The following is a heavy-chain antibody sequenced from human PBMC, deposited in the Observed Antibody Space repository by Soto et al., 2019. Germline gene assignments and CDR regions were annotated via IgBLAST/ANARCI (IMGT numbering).Heavy chain of an antibody. CDR3: ARAKKGIAAAENWCDP. V-gene: IGHV4-31*03. CDR2: IYYSGST. CDR1: GGSISSGGYY. J-gene: IGHJ5*02. D-gene: IGHD6-13*01. Sequence: QVQLQASGPGLVKPSQTLSLTCTVSGGSISSGGYYWSWIRQHPGKGLEWIGYIYYSGSTYYNPSLKSRVTISVDTSKNQFSLQLSSVTAADTAVYYGARAKKGIAAAENWCDPWGQGTLVTVSS.